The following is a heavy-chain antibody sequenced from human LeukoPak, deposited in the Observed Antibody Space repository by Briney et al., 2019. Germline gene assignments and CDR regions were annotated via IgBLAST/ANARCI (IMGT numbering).Heavy chain of an antibody. Sequence: GGSLRLSCAASGFAFNTYSMNWVRQAPGKGLEWVSSITSSSTYIYYADSVKGRFTISRDNAKNSLYLQLNSLRAEDTAVYYCAREIFGSGSYPDYWGQGTLVTVSS. CDR2: ITSSSTYI. CDR3: AREIFGSGSYPDY. D-gene: IGHD3-10*01. J-gene: IGHJ4*02. CDR1: GFAFNTYS. V-gene: IGHV3-21*01.